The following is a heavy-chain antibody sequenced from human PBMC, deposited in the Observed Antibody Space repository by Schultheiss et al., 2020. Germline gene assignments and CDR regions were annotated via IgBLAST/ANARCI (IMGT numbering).Heavy chain of an antibody. CDR2: FYYSGST. V-gene: IGHV4-61*08. CDR3: ARGPHYCSSTSCPLARYFDL. CDR1: GGSIRSGDYS. J-gene: IGHJ2*01. Sequence: SETLSLTCTVSGGSIRSGDYSWSWIRQPPGKALEWIGYFYYSGSTNYSPSLKSRVTISVDTSKNQFSLKLSSVTAADTAVYYCARGPHYCSSTSCPLARYFDLWGRGPLITVSS. D-gene: IGHD2-2*01.